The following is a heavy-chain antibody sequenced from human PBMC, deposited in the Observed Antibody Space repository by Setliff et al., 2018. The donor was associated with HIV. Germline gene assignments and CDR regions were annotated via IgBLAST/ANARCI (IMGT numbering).Heavy chain of an antibody. J-gene: IGHJ6*03. CDR3: ARGSYSGYKWAYYYYYYTDV. CDR1: GGTFSDYA. Sequence: SMKVSCKASGGTFSDYAIYWVRQAPGQGLEWVGGIIPIIGTSNYAQKFQDRVTITADESMSIVYMELSSLRSEDTAVYYCARGSYSGYKWAYYYYYYTDVWGKGTTVTVSS. CDR2: IIPIIGTS. D-gene: IGHD5-12*01. V-gene: IGHV1-69*13.